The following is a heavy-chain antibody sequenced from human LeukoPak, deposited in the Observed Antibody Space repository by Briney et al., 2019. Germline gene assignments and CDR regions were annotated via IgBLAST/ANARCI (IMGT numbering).Heavy chain of an antibody. Sequence: SVQVSCKASGGTFSSYAISWVRLAPGHGLEWMGGIIPIFGTANYAQKFQGRVTITADESTSTAYMELRSLRSEDTAVYYCALNYDSSGYSRDYDAFDIWGQGTMVTVSS. CDR2: IIPIFGTA. D-gene: IGHD3-22*01. CDR3: ALNYDSSGYSRDYDAFDI. J-gene: IGHJ3*02. CDR1: GGTFSSYA. V-gene: IGHV1-69*13.